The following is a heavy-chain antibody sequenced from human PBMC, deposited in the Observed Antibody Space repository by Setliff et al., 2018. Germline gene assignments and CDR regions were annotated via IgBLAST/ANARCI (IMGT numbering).Heavy chain of an antibody. CDR2: IYSSGST. Sequence: SETLSLTCTVSGGSISSGDYYWSWIRQPPGKGLEWIGYIYSSGSTNYNPSLKSRVTISMDTSKNQFSLKVSSVTAADTAVYYCARSFSRREKFLLDYWGQGALVTV. V-gene: IGHV4-30-4*08. J-gene: IGHJ4*02. CDR3: ARSFSRREKFLLDY. CDR1: GGSISSGDYY.